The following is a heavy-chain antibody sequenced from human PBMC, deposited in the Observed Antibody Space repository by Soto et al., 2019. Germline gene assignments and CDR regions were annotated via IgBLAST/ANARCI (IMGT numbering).Heavy chain of an antibody. D-gene: IGHD4-17*01. CDR2: ISYDGSNK. CDR1: GFTFSSYG. V-gene: IGHV3-30*18. J-gene: IGHJ6*02. CDR3: AKWSTTLGMDV. Sequence: QVQLVESGGGVVQPGRSLRLSCAASGFTFSSYGMHWVRQAPGKGLEWVAVISYDGSNKYYADSVKGRFTISRDNSKNTLYLQMNSLRAEDTAVYYCAKWSTTLGMDVWGQGTTVTVSS.